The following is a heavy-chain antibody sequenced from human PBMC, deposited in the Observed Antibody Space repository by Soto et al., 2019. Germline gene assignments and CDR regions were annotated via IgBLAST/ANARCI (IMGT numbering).Heavy chain of an antibody. CDR2: IYSSGDT. J-gene: IGHJ6*02. CDR3: ARDHWRQSGNSWRYYGLDV. V-gene: IGHV4-59*01. Sequence: SETLSLTCTVSGVSISSYYWIWLRQPPGKGLEWIGYIYSSGDTAYSPSHKSRVTISIDTSKNQFSLNLNSVTAADTAVYYCARDHWRQSGNSWRYYGLDVWGLGTSVTVSS. CDR1: GVSISSYY. D-gene: IGHD6-13*01.